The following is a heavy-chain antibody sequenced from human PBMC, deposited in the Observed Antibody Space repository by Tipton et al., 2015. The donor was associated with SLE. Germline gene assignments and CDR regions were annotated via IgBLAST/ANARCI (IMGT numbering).Heavy chain of an antibody. J-gene: IGHJ3*02. D-gene: IGHD5-24*01. CDR2: ITGSGDRT. CDR1: GFTFSNYA. CDR3: ARFGDGYNPDAFDI. Sequence: SLRLSCAASGFTFSNYAMSWVRQAPGKGLEWVSAITGSGDRTYYIDSVKGRFTISRDNSKNSLYLQMNGLRAEDTAVYYCARFGDGYNPDAFDIWGQGTMVTVSS. V-gene: IGHV3-23*01.